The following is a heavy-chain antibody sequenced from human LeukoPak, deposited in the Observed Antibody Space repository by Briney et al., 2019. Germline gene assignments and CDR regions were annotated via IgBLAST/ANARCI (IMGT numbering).Heavy chain of an antibody. Sequence: GGSLRLSCAASGFTFSSYEMNWVRQAPGKGLEWVSHIGSSGSSIYYAAPVKGRFTISRDNAKNSLYLQMNSLRAEDTAVYYCARSSGSYRPMGYWGQGTLVTVSS. J-gene: IGHJ4*02. V-gene: IGHV3-48*03. CDR3: ARSSGSYRPMGY. CDR1: GFTFSSYE. CDR2: IGSSGSSI. D-gene: IGHD3-22*01.